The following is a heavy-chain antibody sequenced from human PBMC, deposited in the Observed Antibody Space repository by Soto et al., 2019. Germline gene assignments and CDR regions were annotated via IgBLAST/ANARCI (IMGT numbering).Heavy chain of an antibody. CDR2: VYHTGAT. J-gene: IGHJ4*02. CDR3: ARGGNRYSNVASGVGRFDY. V-gene: IGHV4-59*01. D-gene: IGHD5-12*01. Sequence: SLTCTVSGASISSSYWIWIRQSPERGLEWIAYVYHTGATNYNPSLKSRVTISLDTSKGQFSLNLTSLTTADTAVYFCARGGNRYSNVASGVGRFDYWGQGSLVTVSS. CDR1: GASISSSY.